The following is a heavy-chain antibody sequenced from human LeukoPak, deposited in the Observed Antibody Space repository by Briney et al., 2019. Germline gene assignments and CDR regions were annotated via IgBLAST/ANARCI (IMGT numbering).Heavy chain of an antibody. J-gene: IGHJ6*02. Sequence: GGSLRLSCAASGFTFSSYGMHWVRQAPGKGLEWVAVISHDGSNKYYADSVKGRFTISRDNSKNTLYLQMNSLRAEDTAVYYCAKGGYCSGGSCTPYYYYGMDVWGQGTTVTVSS. V-gene: IGHV3-30*18. CDR3: AKGGYCSGGSCTPYYYYGMDV. D-gene: IGHD2-15*01. CDR1: GFTFSSYG. CDR2: ISHDGSNK.